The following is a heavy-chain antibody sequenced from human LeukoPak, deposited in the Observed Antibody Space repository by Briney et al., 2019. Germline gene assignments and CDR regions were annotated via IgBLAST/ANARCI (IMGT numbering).Heavy chain of an antibody. J-gene: IGHJ4*02. CDR2: IWYDGSNK. CDR1: GFTFSSYG. V-gene: IGHV3-33*01. D-gene: IGHD3-22*01. Sequence: PGGSLRLSCAASGFTFSSYGMHWVRQAPGKGLEWVAVIWYDGSNKYYADSVKGRFTISRDNSKNTLYLQMNSLRADDTAVYYCARGRSDSSGYYFDYWGQGTLVIVSS. CDR3: ARGRSDSSGYYFDY.